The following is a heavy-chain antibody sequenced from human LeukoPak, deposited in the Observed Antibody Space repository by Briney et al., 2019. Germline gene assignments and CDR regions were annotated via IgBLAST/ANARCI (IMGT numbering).Heavy chain of an antibody. Sequence: PSETLSLTCTVSGGSISSSSYYWGWISQPPRKGLEWIGSIYYSGSTYYNPSLKSRVTISVDTSKNQFSLKLSSVTAADTAVYYCASITLRVLDYWGQGTLVTVSS. D-gene: IGHD3-3*01. CDR2: IYYSGST. V-gene: IGHV4-39*01. J-gene: IGHJ4*02. CDR1: GGSISSSSYY. CDR3: ASITLRVLDY.